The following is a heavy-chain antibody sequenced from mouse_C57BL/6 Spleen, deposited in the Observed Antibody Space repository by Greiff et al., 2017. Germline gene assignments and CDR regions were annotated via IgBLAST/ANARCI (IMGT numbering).Heavy chain of an antibody. V-gene: IGHV1-72*01. J-gene: IGHJ1*03. D-gene: IGHD1-1*01. CDR1: GYTFTSYW. CDR3: ARLEGIVGLITTVVATGYFDV. Sequence: QVQLQQPGAELVKPGASVKLSCKASGYTFTSYWMHWVKQRPGRGLEWIGRIDPNSGGTKYNEKFKSKATLTVDKPSSTAYMQLSSLTSEDSAVYYCARLEGIVGLITTVVATGYFDVWGTGTTVTVSS. CDR2: IDPNSGGT.